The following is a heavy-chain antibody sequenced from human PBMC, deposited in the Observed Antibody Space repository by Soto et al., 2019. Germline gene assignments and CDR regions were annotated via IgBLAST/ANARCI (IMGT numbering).Heavy chain of an antibody. CDR3: ARATWYSSSHLKSDY. V-gene: IGHV1-18*01. Sequence: ASVKVSCKASGGTFTSYAISWVRQAPGQGLEWMGWISAYNGNTNYAQKLQGRVTMTTDTSTSTAYMELRSLRSDDTAVYYCARATWYSSSHLKSDYWGQGTLVTVSS. D-gene: IGHD6-13*01. CDR1: GGTFTSYA. CDR2: ISAYNGNT. J-gene: IGHJ4*02.